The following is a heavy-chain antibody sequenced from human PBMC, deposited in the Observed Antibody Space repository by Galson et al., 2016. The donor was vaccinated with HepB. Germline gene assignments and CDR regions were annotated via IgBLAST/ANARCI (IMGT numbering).Heavy chain of an antibody. V-gene: IGHV3-23*01. CDR2: ISSSGDRV. J-gene: IGHJ4*02. CDR3: AKDGGPEYGGSSRAPYHCDY. D-gene: IGHD6-6*01. Sequence: SLRLSCAVSGFTFSIYAMSWVRQAPGKGLEWVSAISSSGDRVYYAYSVKGRFTISRDNSKNTLYLQMNSLRAEDAAVYYCAKDGGPEYGGSSRAPYHCDYWGQGTLVTVSS. CDR1: GFTFSIYA.